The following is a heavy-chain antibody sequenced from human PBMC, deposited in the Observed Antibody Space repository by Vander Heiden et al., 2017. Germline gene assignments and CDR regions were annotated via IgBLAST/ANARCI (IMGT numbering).Heavy chain of an antibody. V-gene: IGHV3-33*01. CDR1: GFTFSNYG. D-gene: IGHD3-16*01. J-gene: IGHJ2*01. CDR3: ARDPRGSQYSYWHFEF. Sequence: QVQLVESGGGVVQPGRSLRLSCVASGFTFSNYGMHWVRQAPGKGLEWVALTWYDGSNKFYADSGRGRFTISRDNSKNTLYLQMSSLREEDTAVYYCARDPRGSQYSYWHFEFWGRGTLVTVSS. CDR2: TWYDGSNK.